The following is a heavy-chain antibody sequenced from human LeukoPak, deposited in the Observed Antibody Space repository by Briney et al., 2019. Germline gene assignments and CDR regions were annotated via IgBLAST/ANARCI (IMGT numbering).Heavy chain of an antibody. CDR1: GFTFDDYG. V-gene: IGHV3-43D*03. CDR3: AKARSDSGFDY. Sequence: PGGSLRLSCAASGFTFDDYGMSWVRQAPGKGLEWVSLISWDGGSTYYADSVKGRFTISRDNSKNSLYLQMNSLRAEDTALYYCAKARSDSGFDYWGQGTLVTVSS. J-gene: IGHJ4*02. CDR2: ISWDGGST. D-gene: IGHD3-10*01.